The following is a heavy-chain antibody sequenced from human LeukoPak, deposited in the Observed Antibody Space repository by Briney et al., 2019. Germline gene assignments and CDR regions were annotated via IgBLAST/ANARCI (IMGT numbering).Heavy chain of an antibody. J-gene: IGHJ4*02. CDR2: INSDGSST. V-gene: IGHV3-74*01. CDR3: ARTQGF. CDR1: GFTFSSYW. Sequence: GGSLRLSCAASGFTFSSYWMHWVRQAPGKGLVWVSQINSDGSSTTYADSVKGRFTISRDNAKNTLYLQMNSLRVEDTAVYYCARTQGFWGQGTLVTVSA.